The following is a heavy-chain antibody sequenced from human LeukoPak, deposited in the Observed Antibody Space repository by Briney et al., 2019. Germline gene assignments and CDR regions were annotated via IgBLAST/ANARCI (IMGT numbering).Heavy chain of an antibody. D-gene: IGHD3-10*01. CDR2: ISSSGTTI. CDR1: GFTFSSYE. CDR3: ATDGSPDYYGSGSYNY. Sequence: GGSLRLSCAASGFTFSSYEMNWVRQAPGKGLEWVSYISSSGTTIYSADSVKGRFTISRDNAKNSLYLQMNSLRAEDTAVYYCATDGSPDYYGSGSYNYWGQGTLVTVSS. J-gene: IGHJ4*02. V-gene: IGHV3-48*03.